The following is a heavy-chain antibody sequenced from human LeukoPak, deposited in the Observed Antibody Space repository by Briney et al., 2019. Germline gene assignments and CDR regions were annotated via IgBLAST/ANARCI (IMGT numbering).Heavy chain of an antibody. CDR3: ARALGYSYGYAVDY. CDR1: GFIFSNYN. J-gene: IGHJ4*02. Sequence: PGGSLRLSCAASGFIFSNYNMNWVRQTPGKGLEWLSYISSSSGTIYYADSVKGRFTISGDNAKNSPYLQMNSLRAEDTAVYYCARALGYSYGYAVDYWGQGTLVTVSS. CDR2: ISSSSGTI. D-gene: IGHD5-18*01. V-gene: IGHV3-48*01.